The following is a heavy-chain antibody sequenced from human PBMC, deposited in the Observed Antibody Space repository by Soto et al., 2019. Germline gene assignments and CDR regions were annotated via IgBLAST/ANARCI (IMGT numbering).Heavy chain of an antibody. CDR3: ATMATFGSLNWFDP. J-gene: IGHJ5*02. CDR2: MNPGSGAT. D-gene: IGHD3-10*01. CDR1: GYTFTNND. Sequence: ASVKVSFKASGYTFTNNDVSWLRQATGQGLEWMGWMNPGSGATGYAQKFQGRVTMTRDISTATAYMELSSLRSDDTAIYYCATMATFGSLNWFDPWGQGTLVTVSS. V-gene: IGHV1-8*01.